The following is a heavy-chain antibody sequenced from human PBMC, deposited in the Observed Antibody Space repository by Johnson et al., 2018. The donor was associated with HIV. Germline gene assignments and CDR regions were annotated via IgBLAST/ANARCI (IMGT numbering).Heavy chain of an antibody. Sequence: VQLVESGGGLVQPGGSLRLSCAASGFTVSRNYMSWVRQAPGKGLEWVSVIYSGGSTYHADSVKGRFTISSDNSKNTLYLQMNSLRAEDTAVYYCARDSPPWGARGDIWGQGTMVTVSS. CDR2: IYSGGST. D-gene: IGHD1-26*01. CDR1: GFTVSRNY. J-gene: IGHJ3*02. V-gene: IGHV3-66*01. CDR3: ARDSPPWGARGDI.